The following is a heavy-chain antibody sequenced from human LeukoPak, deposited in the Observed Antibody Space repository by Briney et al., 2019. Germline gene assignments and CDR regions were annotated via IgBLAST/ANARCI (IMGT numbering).Heavy chain of an antibody. V-gene: IGHV3-30*02. J-gene: IGHJ4*02. CDR2: IRYDGSNK. Sequence: GGSLRLSCAASGFTFSSYGMHWVRQAPGKGLEWVAFIRYDGSNKYYADSVKGRFTISRDNSKNTLYLQMNSLRAEDTAVYYCARDGGATVTHFDYWGQGTLVTVSS. CDR1: GFTFSSYG. D-gene: IGHD4-17*01. CDR3: ARDGGATVTHFDY.